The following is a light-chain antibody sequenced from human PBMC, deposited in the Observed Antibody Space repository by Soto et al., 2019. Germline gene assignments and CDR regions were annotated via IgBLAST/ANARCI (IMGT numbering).Light chain of an antibody. CDR1: QSVLYSSNNKNY. V-gene: IGKV4-1*01. CDR2: WAS. CDR3: QQYYTTPT. Sequence: DIVMTQSPDSLAVSLGERATINCKSSQSVLYSSNNKNYLAWYQQKPGQPPKLLIYWASTRESGVPDRFSGSGSAPDFTHTLSSLQAEDVAVYYCQQYYTTPTFGQATKVPIK. J-gene: IGKJ1*01.